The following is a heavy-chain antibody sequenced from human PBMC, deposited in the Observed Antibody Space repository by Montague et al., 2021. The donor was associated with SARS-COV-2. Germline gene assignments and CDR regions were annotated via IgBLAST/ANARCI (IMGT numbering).Heavy chain of an antibody. V-gene: IGHV4-4*02. D-gene: IGHD1-26*01. CDR2: IYHDGST. Sequence: SETLSLTCTVSGGGSISSSHWWSWVRQPPGKGLEWIGEIYHDGSTNYNPSLKSRLTISVDKSKNQFSLKLSSVTAADTAVYYCARFPSTGSGSYYIFDYWGQGTLVTVSS. J-gene: IGHJ4*02. CDR3: ARFPSTGSGSYYIFDY. CDR1: GGGSISSSHW.